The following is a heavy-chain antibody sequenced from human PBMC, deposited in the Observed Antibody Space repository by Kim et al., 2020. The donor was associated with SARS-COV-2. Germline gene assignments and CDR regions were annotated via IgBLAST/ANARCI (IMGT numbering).Heavy chain of an antibody. CDR2: ISYDGSNK. J-gene: IGHJ4*02. Sequence: GGSLRLSCAASGFTFSSYGMHWVRQAPGKGLEWVAVISYDGSNKYYADSVKGRFTISRDNSKNTLYLQMNSLRAEDTAVYYCAKDLAAETLDYWGQGTLVTVSS. CDR3: AKDLAAETLDY. CDR1: GFTFSSYG. V-gene: IGHV3-30*18. D-gene: IGHD2-15*01.